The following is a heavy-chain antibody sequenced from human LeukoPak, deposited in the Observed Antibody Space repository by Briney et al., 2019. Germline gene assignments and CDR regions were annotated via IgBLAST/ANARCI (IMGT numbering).Heavy chain of an antibody. CDR1: GGSISSYY. CDR3: AREATQRRYFDSDYGMDV. D-gene: IGHD3-9*01. J-gene: IGHJ6*02. V-gene: IGHV4-59*01. Sequence: NSSETLSLTCTVSGGSISSYYWSWIRQPPGKGLEWIGYIYYSGSTNYNPSLKSRVTISGDTSKNQFSLKLSSVTAADTAVYYCAREATQRRYFDSDYGMDVWGQGTTVTVSS. CDR2: IYYSGST.